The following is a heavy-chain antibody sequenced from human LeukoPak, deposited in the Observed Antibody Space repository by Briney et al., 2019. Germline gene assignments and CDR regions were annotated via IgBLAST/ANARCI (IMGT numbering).Heavy chain of an antibody. CDR2: ITSSSSYI. CDR1: GFTFSSYW. V-gene: IGHV3-21*01. J-gene: IGHJ4*02. CDR3: ARVLSGTLTFDH. Sequence: GGSLRLSCAASGFTFSSYWMSWVRQAPGKGLEWVSSITSSSSYIYYADSAKGRFTISRDNAKNSLFLQMNSLRAEDTAVYYCARVLSGTLTFDHWGQGTLVAVSS. D-gene: IGHD3-9*01.